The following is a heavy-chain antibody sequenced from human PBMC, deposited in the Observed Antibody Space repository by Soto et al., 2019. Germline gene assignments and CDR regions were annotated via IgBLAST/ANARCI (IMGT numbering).Heavy chain of an antibody. V-gene: IGHV3-48*02. J-gene: IGHJ4*02. D-gene: IGHD2-15*01. Sequence: EVQLVESGGGLAQPGGSLRLSCAASGFTFSSHSMNWVRQAPGKGMEWVSYISSSSSTIYYADSVKGRFTISRDNAKNSLYLQMNSLRDEDTAVYYFARDGGSGDPRGLFDYCGQGTLVTVSS. CDR3: ARDGGSGDPRGLFDY. CDR2: ISSSSSTI. CDR1: GFTFSSHS.